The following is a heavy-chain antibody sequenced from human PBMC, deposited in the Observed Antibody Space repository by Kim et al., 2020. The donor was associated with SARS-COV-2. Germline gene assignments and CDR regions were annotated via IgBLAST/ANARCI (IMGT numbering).Heavy chain of an antibody. D-gene: IGHD4-17*01. V-gene: IGHV3-7*03. CDR1: GLSFSDVW. J-gene: IGHJ5*02. CDR2: IKPDGSEK. CDR3: RIGHYGGP. Sequence: GGSLRLSCATSGLSFSDVWMSWVRQAPGKGPESLAHIKPDGSEKWYVDSVKGRFTISRDNAKSSLHLQMNRLQAEDTAVYYCRIGHYGGPWGQGTLVTVSS.